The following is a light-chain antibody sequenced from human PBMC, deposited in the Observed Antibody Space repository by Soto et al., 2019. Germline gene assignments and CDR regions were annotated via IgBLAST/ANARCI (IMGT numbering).Light chain of an antibody. V-gene: IGKV3-15*01. J-gene: IGKJ3*01. CDR2: GGF. CDR1: QTLRNK. CDR3: QQHNAWPLT. Sequence: IVLTQSPGTLSVSPGERVILSCRASQTLRNKLAWYQQKPGQAPRLLIYGGFTRATGIPARFSGSGSGTEFTLTIDSLQSEGFAIYYWQQHNAWPLTFGPGAKLDLK.